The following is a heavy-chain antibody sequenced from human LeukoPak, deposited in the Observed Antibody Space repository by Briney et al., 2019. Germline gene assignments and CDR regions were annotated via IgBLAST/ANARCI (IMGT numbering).Heavy chain of an antibody. CDR1: GFTFSSYA. CDR3: VKHWGSYRYFDY. J-gene: IGHJ4*02. CDR2: ISGSGGST. V-gene: IGHV3-23*01. Sequence: GGSLRLSCAASGFTFSSYAMSWVRQAPGKGLEWVSAISGSGGSTYYADSVKGRFTISRDNSKNTLYLQMNSLRAEDTAVYYCVKHWGSYRYFDYWGQGTLVTVSS. D-gene: IGHD3-16*02.